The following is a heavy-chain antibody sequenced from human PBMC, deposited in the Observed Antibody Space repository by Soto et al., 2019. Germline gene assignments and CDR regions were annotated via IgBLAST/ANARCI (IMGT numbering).Heavy chain of an antibody. CDR1: GFAFGGYY. CDR2: ISCGGSNE. J-gene: IGHJ6*02. CDR3: AACGPSGCWFYLYGMDV. V-gene: IGHV3-11*01. D-gene: IGHD3-9*01. Sequence: QVQLVESGGGLVKPGGSLKLSCTASGFAFGGYYMSWIRQAPGKGLEWISYISCGGSNEYYADSVKGRFTVSRDNARNSLFRQMSSRRVDDTAVYYCAACGPSGCWFYLYGMDVWGQGTTVTVSS.